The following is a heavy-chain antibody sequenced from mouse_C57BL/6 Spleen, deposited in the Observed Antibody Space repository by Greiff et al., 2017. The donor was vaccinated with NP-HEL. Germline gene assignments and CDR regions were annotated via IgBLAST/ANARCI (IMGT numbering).Heavy chain of an antibody. CDR2: INPSTGGT. CDR3: ARGDYLWFAY. J-gene: IGHJ3*01. CDR1: GYSFTGYY. D-gene: IGHD2-4*01. Sequence: EVKLQESGPELVKPGASVKISCKASGYSFTGYYMNWVKQSPEKSLEWIGEINPSTGGTTYNQKFKAKATLTVDKSSSTAYMQLKSLTSEDSAVYYCARGDYLWFAYWGQGTLVTVSA. V-gene: IGHV1-42*01.